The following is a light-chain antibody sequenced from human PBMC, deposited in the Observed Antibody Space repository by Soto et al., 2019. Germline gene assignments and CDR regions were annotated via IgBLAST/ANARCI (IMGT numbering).Light chain of an antibody. CDR1: QSISSD. J-gene: IGKJ2*01. CDR3: QQSYSTPYT. CDR2: DAS. Sequence: DIQMTQSPSSLSASVGDRVTITCRASQSISSDLIWYQQETGKAPKLLIYDASSLQSGVPSRFSGSGSGADFTLTISSLQLEDVATYYCQQSYSTPYTFGQGTKLGIK. V-gene: IGKV1-39*01.